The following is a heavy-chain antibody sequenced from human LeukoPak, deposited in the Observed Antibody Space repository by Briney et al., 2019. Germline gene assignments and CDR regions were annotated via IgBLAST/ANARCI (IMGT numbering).Heavy chain of an antibody. CDR3: AGPRSLYGDYVD. D-gene: IGHD4-17*01. J-gene: IGHJ4*02. Sequence: SETLSLTCTVSGGSISSSTYYWGWIRQPPGKGLEWIGNIYNSGRTYYNPSLKSRVTISVDTSKSQFSLRLTSVTAADTAVYYCAGPRSLYGDYVDWGQGTLVTVSS. CDR2: IYNSGRT. V-gene: IGHV4-39*01. CDR1: GGSISSSTYY.